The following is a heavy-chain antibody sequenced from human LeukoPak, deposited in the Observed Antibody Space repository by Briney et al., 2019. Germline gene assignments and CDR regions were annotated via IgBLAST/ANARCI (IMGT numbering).Heavy chain of an antibody. Sequence: PSETLSLTCAVSGGSISSSNRWSWVRQPPGKGLEWIGEMYHSGSTNYNPSLKSRVTISVDKSKNQFSLKLSSVTAADTAVYYCGRKIAVAPYYFDYWGQGTLVTVSS. CDR2: MYHSGST. CDR3: GRKIAVAPYYFDY. CDR1: GGSISSSNR. V-gene: IGHV4-4*02. J-gene: IGHJ4*02. D-gene: IGHD6-19*01.